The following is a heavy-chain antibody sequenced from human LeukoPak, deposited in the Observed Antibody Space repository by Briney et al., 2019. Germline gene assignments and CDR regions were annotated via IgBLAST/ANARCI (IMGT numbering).Heavy chain of an antibody. D-gene: IGHD3-9*01. CDR2: ISRGGSTI. Sequence: PGGSLRLSCAASGFTFSDYYMSWIRQAPGKGLEWVSYISRGGSTIYYADSVKGRFTISRDNAKNSLYLQMNSLRAEDTAVYYCVTNFDPDVDWGQGTLVTVSS. V-gene: IGHV3-11*04. CDR1: GFTFSDYY. CDR3: VTNFDPDVD. J-gene: IGHJ4*02.